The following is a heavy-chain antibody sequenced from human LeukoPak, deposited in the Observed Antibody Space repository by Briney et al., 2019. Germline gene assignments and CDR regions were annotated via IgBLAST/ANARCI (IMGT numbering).Heavy chain of an antibody. CDR3: ARRGWFGEVDAFDI. Sequence: SETLSLTCTVSGGSISSYYWSWIRQPPGKGLEWIGYIYYSGSTNYNPSLKSRVTISVDTSKNQFSLKLTSVTAADTAMYYCARRGWFGEVDAFDIWGQGTMVTVSS. CDR1: GGSISSYY. D-gene: IGHD3-10*01. J-gene: IGHJ3*02. V-gene: IGHV4-59*01. CDR2: IYYSGST.